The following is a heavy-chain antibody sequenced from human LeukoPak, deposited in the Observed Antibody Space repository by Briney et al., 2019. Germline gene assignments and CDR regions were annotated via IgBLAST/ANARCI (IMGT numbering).Heavy chain of an antibody. CDR3: ARRGSGWYNYYFDY. J-gene: IGHJ4*02. Sequence: ASVKVSCKASGYTFTGYYMHWGRQAPGQGLEWMGWINPNSGGTNYAQKFQGRVTMTRDTSISTAYMELSRLRSDDTAAYYCARRGSGWYNYYFDYWGQGTLVTVSS. CDR2: INPNSGGT. D-gene: IGHD6-19*01. V-gene: IGHV1-2*02. CDR1: GYTFTGYY.